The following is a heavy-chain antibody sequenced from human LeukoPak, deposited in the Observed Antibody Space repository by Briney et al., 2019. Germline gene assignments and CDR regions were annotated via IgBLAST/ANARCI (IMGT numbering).Heavy chain of an antibody. J-gene: IGHJ3*02. V-gene: IGHV4-39*07. Sequence: SETLSLTCTVSGGSISSSSYYWGWIRQPPGKGLEWIGSIYYSGSTYYNPSLKSRVTISVDTSKNQFSLKLSSVTAADTAVYYCAREDGDDYGDYEGAFDIWGQGTMVTVSS. CDR2: IYYSGST. CDR1: GGSISSSSYY. D-gene: IGHD4-17*01. CDR3: AREDGDDYGDYEGAFDI.